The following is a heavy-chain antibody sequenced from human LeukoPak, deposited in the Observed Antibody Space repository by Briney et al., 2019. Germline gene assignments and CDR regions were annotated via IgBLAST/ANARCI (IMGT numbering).Heavy chain of an antibody. CDR1: GFTFSSYA. Sequence: GGSLRLSCAASGFTFSSYAMNWVRQAPGKGLEWVSVISGSGGGTYYADSVKGRFTISRDNPKSTLHLQMNSLRAEDTAVYYCAKESQILTGYYPEYWGQGTLVTVSS. CDR2: ISGSGGGT. CDR3: AKESQILTGYYPEY. D-gene: IGHD3-9*01. V-gene: IGHV3-23*01. J-gene: IGHJ4*02.